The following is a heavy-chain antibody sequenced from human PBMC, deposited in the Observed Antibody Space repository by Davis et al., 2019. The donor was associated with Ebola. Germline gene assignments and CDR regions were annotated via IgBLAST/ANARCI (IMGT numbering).Heavy chain of an antibody. D-gene: IGHD3-3*01. CDR1: GFTFSYSW. Sequence: GGSLRLSCAASGFTFSYSWMTWVRQGPGKGLEWVANLDQGGSEKYYVDSVKGRFTISRDNAKNSLYLQMNSLRAEDTAVYYCARENIRFLPWFDPWGQGTLVTVSS. CDR2: LDQGGSEK. V-gene: IGHV3-7*01. J-gene: IGHJ5*02. CDR3: ARENIRFLPWFDP.